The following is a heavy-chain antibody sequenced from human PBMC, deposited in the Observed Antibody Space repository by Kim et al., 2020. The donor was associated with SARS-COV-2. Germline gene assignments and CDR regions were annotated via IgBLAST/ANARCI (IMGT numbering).Heavy chain of an antibody. J-gene: IGHJ4*02. CDR2: INHSGST. D-gene: IGHD6-13*01. CDR3: ARGFFPSSSWFDY. CDR1: GGSFSGYY. Sequence: SETLSLTCAVYGGSFSGYYWSWIRQPPGKGLEWIGEINHSGSTNYNQSLKSRVTISVDTSKNQFSLKLSSVTAADTALYYCARGFFPSSSWFDYWGQGTLVTVSS. V-gene: IGHV4-34*01.